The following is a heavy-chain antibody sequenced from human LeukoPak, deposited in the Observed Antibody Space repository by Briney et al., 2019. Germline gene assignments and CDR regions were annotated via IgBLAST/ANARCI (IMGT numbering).Heavy chain of an antibody. CDR1: GFSFNGYG. Sequence: GGSLRLSCAASGFSFNGYGMHWVRQAPGKGLEWVAVISYDGSNKYYADSVKGRFTISRDNSKNTLYLQMNSLRVEDTAVYYCARDDYGTIDYWGQGTLVTVSS. CDR2: ISYDGSNK. J-gene: IGHJ4*02. V-gene: IGHV3-30*03. D-gene: IGHD4-17*01. CDR3: ARDDYGTIDY.